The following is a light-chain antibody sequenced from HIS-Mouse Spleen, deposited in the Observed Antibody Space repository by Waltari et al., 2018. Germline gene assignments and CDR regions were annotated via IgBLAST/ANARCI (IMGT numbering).Light chain of an antibody. CDR2: GKN. CDR1: SLRSYY. V-gene: IGLV3-19*01. J-gene: IGLJ3*02. CDR3: NSRDSSGNHWV. Sequence: SSELTQYPAVSVALGQTVRITCQGDSLRSYYASWYQQKPGQAPVLVSYGKNNRPSGIPDRFSGSSSGNTASLTITGAQAEDEADYYCNSRDSSGNHWVFGGGTKLTVL.